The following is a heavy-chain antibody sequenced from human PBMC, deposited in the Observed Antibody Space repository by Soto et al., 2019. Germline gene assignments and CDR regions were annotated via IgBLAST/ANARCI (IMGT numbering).Heavy chain of an antibody. J-gene: IGHJ6*03. CDR3: ARDGVVVAATYYYYYYMDV. V-gene: IGHV3-11*01. D-gene: IGHD2-15*01. CDR2: ISSSGSTI. Sequence: EGSMRLSCAASGFTFSDYYMSWIRQAPGKGLEWVSYISSSGSTIYSADSVKGRFTISRDNAKNSLYLQMNSLRAEETAVYYCARDGVVVAATYYYYYYMDVWGKGTTVTVSS. CDR1: GFTFSDYY.